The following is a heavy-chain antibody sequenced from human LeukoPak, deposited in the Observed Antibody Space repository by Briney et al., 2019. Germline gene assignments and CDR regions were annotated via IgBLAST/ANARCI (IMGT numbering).Heavy chain of an antibody. CDR1: GGSISSYY. D-gene: IGHD3-16*02. V-gene: IGHV4-59*01. J-gene: IGHJ4*02. Sequence: SETLSLTCTVSGGSISSYYWSWIRQPPGKGLEWIGCIYYSGSTNYNPSLKSRVTISVDTSKNQFSLKLSSVTAADTAVYYCAGSTYDYVWGSYLGPFDYWGQGTLVTVSS. CDR3: AGSTYDYVWGSYLGPFDY. CDR2: IYYSGST.